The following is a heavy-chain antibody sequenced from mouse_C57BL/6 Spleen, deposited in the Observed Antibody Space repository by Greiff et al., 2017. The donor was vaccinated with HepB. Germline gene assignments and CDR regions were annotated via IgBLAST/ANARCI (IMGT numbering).Heavy chain of an antibody. J-gene: IGHJ1*03. Sequence: VQLQQSVAELVRPGASVKLSCTASGFNIKNTYMHWVKQRPEQGLEWIGRIDPANGNTKYAPKFQGKATITADTSSNTAYLQLSSLTSEDTAIYSCARPDYYYGSSYVSYWYFDVWGTGTTVTVSS. V-gene: IGHV14-3*01. D-gene: IGHD1-1*01. CDR3: ARPDYYYGSSYVSYWYFDV. CDR2: IDPANGNT. CDR1: GFNIKNTY.